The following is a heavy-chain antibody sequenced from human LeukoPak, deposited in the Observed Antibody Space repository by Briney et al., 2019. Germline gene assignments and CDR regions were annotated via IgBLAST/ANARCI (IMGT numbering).Heavy chain of an antibody. Sequence: GGSLRLSCAASGFTFSRYWTTWVRQAPGKGLEWVANIKEDGSENSYVESVKGRFTISRDNAKNSLYLQLNSLRAEDTAVYFCARQRYSDYWGQGTLVTVSS. CDR1: GFTFSRYW. D-gene: IGHD1-1*01. V-gene: IGHV3-7*01. CDR3: ARQRYSDY. CDR2: IKEDGSEN. J-gene: IGHJ4*02.